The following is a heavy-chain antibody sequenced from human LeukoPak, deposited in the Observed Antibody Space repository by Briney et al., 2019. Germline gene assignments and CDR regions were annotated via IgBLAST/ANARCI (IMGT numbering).Heavy chain of an antibody. CDR3: ARKRYLDWLIDY. CDR2: IYYSGST. D-gene: IGHD3-9*01. CDR1: GGSISSYY. J-gene: IGHJ4*02. Sequence: SETLSLTCTVSGGSISSYYWSWIRQPPGKGLEWIGYIYYSGSTNYNPSLKSRVTISVDTSKNQFSLKLSSVTAADTAVYYCARKRYLDWLIDYWGQGTLVTVSS. V-gene: IGHV4-59*01.